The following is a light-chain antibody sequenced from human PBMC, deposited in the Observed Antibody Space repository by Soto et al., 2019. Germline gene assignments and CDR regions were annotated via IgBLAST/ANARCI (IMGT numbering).Light chain of an antibody. CDR3: SSYAASNNFYFV. CDR2: EVT. J-gene: IGLJ3*02. V-gene: IGLV2-8*01. Sequence: QSALTKPPSAKGSPGESVTISCTGTSSDVGGYNYVSWYQQYPGRAPKLMIYEVTKRPSGVPDRFSGSKSGNTASLTVSGLQAEDEADYYCSSYAASNNFYFVFGGGTQLTVL. CDR1: SSDVGGYNY.